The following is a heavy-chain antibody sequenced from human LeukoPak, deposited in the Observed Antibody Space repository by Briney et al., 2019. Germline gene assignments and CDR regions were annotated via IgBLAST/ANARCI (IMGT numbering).Heavy chain of an antibody. CDR1: GFTFDDYA. D-gene: IGHD3-9*01. V-gene: IGHV3-9*01. CDR3: AKDTSLTGDRGFDY. CDR2: ISWNSGSI. Sequence: GRSLRLSCAASGFTFDDYAMHWVRQAPGKGLEWVSGISWNSGSIGYADSVKGRFTISRDNAKNSLYLQMNSLRAEDTALYYCAKDTSLTGDRGFDYWGQGTLVTVSS. J-gene: IGHJ4*02.